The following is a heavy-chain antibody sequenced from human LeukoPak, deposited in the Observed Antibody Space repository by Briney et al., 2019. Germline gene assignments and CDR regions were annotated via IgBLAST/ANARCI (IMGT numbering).Heavy chain of an antibody. J-gene: IGHJ3*02. D-gene: IGHD1-26*01. Sequence: GESLKISCKGSGYGFTSQWIGWVRQMPGKGLEWMGIIYPGDSDTRYSPSFQGQVTISADKSISTAYLQWSSLKASDTAMYYCAVRYSGSYGDLGAFDIWGQGTMVTVSS. V-gene: IGHV5-51*01. CDR1: GYGFTSQW. CDR3: AVRYSGSYGDLGAFDI. CDR2: IYPGDSDT.